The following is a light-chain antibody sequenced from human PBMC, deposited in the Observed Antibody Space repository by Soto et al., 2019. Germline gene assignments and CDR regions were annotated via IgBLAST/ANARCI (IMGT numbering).Light chain of an antibody. CDR3: QLYNSFPLT. CDR2: RAS. J-gene: IGKJ1*01. CDR1: QSVSGN. V-gene: IGKV3-15*01. Sequence: EIGMTQSPATLSVSPGERATLSCRASQSVSGNLAWYQQKPGQAPRLLIYRASTKTTGIPARFCGSVSGTEFTLTIIMRKSENFAVYYWQLYNSFPLTFGQGTKMEIK.